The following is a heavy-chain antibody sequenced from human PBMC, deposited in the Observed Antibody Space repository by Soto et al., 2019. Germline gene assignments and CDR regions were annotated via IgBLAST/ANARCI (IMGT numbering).Heavy chain of an antibody. J-gene: IGHJ3*02. CDR2: MNPNSGNT. CDR3: ARGFYYYDSSGYYLVRAFDI. D-gene: IGHD3-22*01. CDR1: GYTFTSYD. Sequence: ASVKVSCKASGYTFTSYDINWVRQATGQGLEWMGWMNPNSGNTGYAQKFQGRVTMTRNTSISTAYMELSSLRSEDTAVYYCARGFYYYDSSGYYLVRAFDIWRQGTMVTVSS. V-gene: IGHV1-8*01.